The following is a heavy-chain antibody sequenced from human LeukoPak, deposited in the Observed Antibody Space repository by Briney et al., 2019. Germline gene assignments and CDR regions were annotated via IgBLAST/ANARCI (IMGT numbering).Heavy chain of an antibody. D-gene: IGHD6-6*01. CDR1: GGSISSHY. V-gene: IGHV4-59*08. J-gene: IGHJ4*02. Sequence: SETLSLTCAASGGSISSHYWSWIRQPPGKGLEWIGFIYYSGTTKYNPSLKSRVTISADTSKNQFSLKLSSVTAADTAVYYCARQADDSSSSLVYFDYWGQGTLVTVSS. CDR3: ARQADDSSSSLVYFDY. CDR2: IYYSGTT.